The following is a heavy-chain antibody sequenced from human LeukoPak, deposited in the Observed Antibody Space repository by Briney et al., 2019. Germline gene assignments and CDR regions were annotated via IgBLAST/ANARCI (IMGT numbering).Heavy chain of an antibody. Sequence: PGGSLRLSCAASGFTFIFYWMHWVRQAPGKGLVWVSHINTDGSSTSYADSVKGRFTISRDNAKNTLFLQMNSLRAEDTAVYYCARAREKYYYDSSGRGDAFDIWGQGTMVIVSS. V-gene: IGHV3-74*01. CDR3: ARAREKYYYDSSGRGDAFDI. CDR2: INTDGSST. CDR1: GFTFIFYW. J-gene: IGHJ3*02. D-gene: IGHD3-22*01.